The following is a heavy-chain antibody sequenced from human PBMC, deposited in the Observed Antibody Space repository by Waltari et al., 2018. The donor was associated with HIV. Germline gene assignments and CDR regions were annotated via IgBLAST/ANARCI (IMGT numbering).Heavy chain of an antibody. D-gene: IGHD6-13*01. J-gene: IGHJ4*02. CDR3: ARGYSSSGGDY. Sequence: EVQLVESGGGLVQPGGFLRLSCAASGFTCSRYWLHWVRQAPGKGLVWVSRINSDGSSTSYADSVKGRFTISRDNAKNTLYLQMNSLRAEDTAVYYCARGYSSSGGDYWGQGTLVTVSS. CDR2: INSDGSST. CDR1: GFTCSRYW. V-gene: IGHV3-74*01.